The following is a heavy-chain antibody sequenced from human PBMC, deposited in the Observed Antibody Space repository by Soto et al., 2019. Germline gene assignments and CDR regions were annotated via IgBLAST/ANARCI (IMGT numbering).Heavy chain of an antibody. Sequence: ASVKVSCKASGYTFTSYGTSWVRQAPGQGLEWMGWISAYNGNTNYAQKLQGRVTMTTDTSTSTAYMELRSLRSDDTAVYYCARDGYCSSTSCYQGSYYYGMDVWGQGTTVTVSS. J-gene: IGHJ6*02. CDR3: ARDGYCSSTSCYQGSYYYGMDV. D-gene: IGHD2-2*03. CDR2: ISAYNGNT. V-gene: IGHV1-18*04. CDR1: GYTFTSYG.